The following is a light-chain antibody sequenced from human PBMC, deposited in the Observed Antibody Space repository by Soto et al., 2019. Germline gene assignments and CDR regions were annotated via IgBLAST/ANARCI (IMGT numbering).Light chain of an antibody. J-gene: IGLJ1*01. Sequence: QSVLTRAASVSGSPGQSISISCTGTSSDVGGFNYVSWYQQHPGKAPKLMIYDVTNRPSGVSYRFSGSKSGNTASLTISGLQAEDEADYYCNSYTSSSTYVFGTGTKATVL. CDR3: NSYTSSSTYV. CDR1: SSDVGGFNY. CDR2: DVT. V-gene: IGLV2-14*03.